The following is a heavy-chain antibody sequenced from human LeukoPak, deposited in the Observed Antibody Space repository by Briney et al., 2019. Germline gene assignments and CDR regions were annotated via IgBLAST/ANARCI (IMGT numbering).Heavy chain of an antibody. CDR1: GFTFGNYW. Sequence: GGSLRLSCAASGFTFGNYWMSWVRQAPGKGLEWVSNIKEDGSEKYYVDSVKGRFTTSRDNAKNSLYLQMNSLRAEDTAVYYCASTVVIYYYYYYGMDVWGQGTTVTVSS. CDR3: ASTVVIYYYYYYGMDV. D-gene: IGHD4-23*01. CDR2: IKEDGSEK. J-gene: IGHJ6*02. V-gene: IGHV3-7*01.